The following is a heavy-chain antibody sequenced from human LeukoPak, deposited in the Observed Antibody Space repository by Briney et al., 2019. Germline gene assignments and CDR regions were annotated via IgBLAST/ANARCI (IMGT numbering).Heavy chain of an antibody. CDR3: TRPQSGGSDY. V-gene: IGHV3-73*01. J-gene: IGHJ4*02. CDR1: GFTFSGSA. Sequence: GGSLRLSCAASGFTFSGSAMHWVRQASGKGLGWVGRIRSKANSYATACAASVKGRFTISRDDSKNTAYLQMNSLKTEDTAVYYCTRPQSGGSDYWGQGTLVTVSS. CDR2: IRSKANSYAT. D-gene: IGHD2-15*01.